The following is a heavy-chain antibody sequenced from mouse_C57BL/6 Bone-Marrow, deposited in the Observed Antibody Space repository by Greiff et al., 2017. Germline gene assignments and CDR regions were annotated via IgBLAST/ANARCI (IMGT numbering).Heavy chain of an antibody. CDR1: GYTFTSYG. Sequence: VQLQQSGAELARPGASVKLSCKASGYTFTSYGISWVKQRTGQGLEWIGEIYPRSGNTYYNEKFKGKATLTADKSSSTAYMELRSLTSEDSAVYFCARLTVVATDWYFDVGGTGTTVTVSS. J-gene: IGHJ1*03. V-gene: IGHV1-81*01. CDR3: ARLTVVATDWYFDV. CDR2: IYPRSGNT. D-gene: IGHD1-1*01.